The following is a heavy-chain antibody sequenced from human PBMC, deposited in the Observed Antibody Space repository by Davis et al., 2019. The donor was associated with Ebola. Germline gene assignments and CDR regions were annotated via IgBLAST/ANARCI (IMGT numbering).Heavy chain of an antibody. Sequence: MPSETLSLTCTVSGGSISSYYWSWIRQPPGKGLEWIGYIYYSGSTNYNPSLKSRVTISVDTSKNQFSLKLSSVTAADTAVYYCARAGSPLSGYVFSSDEDYFDYWGQGTLVTVSS. CDR2: IYYSGST. CDR3: ARAGSPLSGYVFSSDEDYFDY. CDR1: GGSISSYY. J-gene: IGHJ4*02. D-gene: IGHD3-22*01. V-gene: IGHV4-59*08.